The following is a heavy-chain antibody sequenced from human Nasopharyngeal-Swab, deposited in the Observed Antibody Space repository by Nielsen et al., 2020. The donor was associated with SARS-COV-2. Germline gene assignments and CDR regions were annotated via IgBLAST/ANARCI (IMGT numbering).Heavy chain of an antibody. CDR1: GYTFTSYY. J-gene: IGHJ6*02. V-gene: IGHV1-46*01. CDR3: ARGTGGVISYYYYGMDV. CDR2: INPSGGST. Sequence: ASVKVSCKASGYTFTSYYMHWVRQAPGQGLEWMGIINPSGGSTSYAQKFQGRVTMTRDTSTSTVYMELSSLRSEDTAVYYCARGTGGVISYYYYGMDVWGQGTTVTVSS. D-gene: IGHD3-16*02.